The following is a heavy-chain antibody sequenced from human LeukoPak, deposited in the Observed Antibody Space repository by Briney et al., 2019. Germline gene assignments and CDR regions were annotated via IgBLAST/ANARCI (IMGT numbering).Heavy chain of an antibody. CDR1: GFTFSSYW. CDR2: IKQDGSEK. CDR3: ARGGWDYSSGWYGDY. V-gene: IGHV3-7*01. D-gene: IGHD6-19*01. Sequence: GGSLRLSCAASGFTFSSYWMSWVRQAPGKGLEWVANIKQDGSEKYYVDSVKGRFTISRDNSKNTLYLQMNSLRAEDTAVYYCARGGWDYSSGWYGDYWGQGTLVTVSS. J-gene: IGHJ4*02.